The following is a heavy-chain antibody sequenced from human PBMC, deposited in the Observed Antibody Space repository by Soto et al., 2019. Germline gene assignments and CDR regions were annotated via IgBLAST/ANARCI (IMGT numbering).Heavy chain of an antibody. D-gene: IGHD1-26*01. CDR1: GFTFSSYA. Sequence: QVQLVESGGGVVQPGRSLRLSCAASGFTFSSYAMHWVRQAPGKGLEWVAVISYDGSNKYYADSVKGRFTISRDNSKNTLYLQMNSLRAEDTAVYYCARDYKNSGSYVRGYYYGMDVWGQGTTVTVSS. V-gene: IGHV3-30-3*01. CDR2: ISYDGSNK. J-gene: IGHJ6*02. CDR3: ARDYKNSGSYVRGYYYGMDV.